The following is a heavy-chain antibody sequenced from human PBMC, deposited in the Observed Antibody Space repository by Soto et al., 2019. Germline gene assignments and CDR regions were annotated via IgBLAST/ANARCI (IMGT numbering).Heavy chain of an antibody. CDR3: CAQRWQQRVRGACYGIDV. J-gene: IGHJ6*02. CDR1: GFTFSSYW. D-gene: IGHD6-13*01. Sequence: GGSLRLSCAASGFTFSSYWMHWVRQAPGKGLVWVSRINSDGSSTSYADSVKGRFTISRDNAKNTLYLQMNSLRAEDTAVYYCCAQRWQQRVRGACYGIDVWGQGTMVTVSS. CDR2: INSDGSST. V-gene: IGHV3-74*01.